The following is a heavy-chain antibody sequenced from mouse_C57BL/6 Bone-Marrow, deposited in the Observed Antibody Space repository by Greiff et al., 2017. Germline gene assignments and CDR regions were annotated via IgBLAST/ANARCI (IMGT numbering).Heavy chain of an antibody. Sequence: VQLQQSGAELMKPGASVKLSCTATGYTFTGYWIEWVHQRPGHGLEWIVEILPGSGSTYYNGKFKGKATFTADTSSNTAYMQLSRLTTEDSAIYYFARSDGYLFDDGGQGTTLTVSS. CDR2: ILPGSGST. V-gene: IGHV1-9*01. D-gene: IGHD2-3*01. J-gene: IGHJ2*01. CDR3: ARSDGYLFDD. CDR1: GYTFTGYW.